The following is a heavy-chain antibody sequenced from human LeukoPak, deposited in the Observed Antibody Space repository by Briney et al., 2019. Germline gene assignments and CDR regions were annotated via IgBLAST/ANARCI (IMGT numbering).Heavy chain of an antibody. CDR1: GYTFTNYD. V-gene: IGHV1-8*03. D-gene: IGHD6-19*01. Sequence: ASVKVSCKASGYTFTNYDINWVRQATGQGLEWMGWMNPNSGNTGYAQKFQGGVTITRNTSISAAYMELSSLRSDDTAVYYCARAPSWGGLSSGSYYFDYWGQGTLVTVSS. J-gene: IGHJ4*02. CDR2: MNPNSGNT. CDR3: ARAPSWGGLSSGSYYFDY.